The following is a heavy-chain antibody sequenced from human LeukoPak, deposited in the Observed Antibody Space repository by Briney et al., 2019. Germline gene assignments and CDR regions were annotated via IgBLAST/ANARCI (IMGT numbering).Heavy chain of an antibody. Sequence: GGSLRLSCAASGFTFSSYGMHWVRQAPGEGLEWVAVISYDGSNKYYADSVKGRFTISRDNSKNTLYLEMNSLRAEDTAVYYCAKDGDQVTVTKFDYWGQGTLVTVSS. CDR3: AKDGDQVTVTKFDY. V-gene: IGHV3-30*18. J-gene: IGHJ4*02. CDR1: GFTFSSYG. CDR2: ISYDGSNK. D-gene: IGHD4-17*01.